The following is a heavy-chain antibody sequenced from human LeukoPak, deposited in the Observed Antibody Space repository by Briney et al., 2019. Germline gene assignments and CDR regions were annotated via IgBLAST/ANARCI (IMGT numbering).Heavy chain of an antibody. CDR1: GFTFSNAW. J-gene: IGHJ6*02. D-gene: IGHD3-22*01. V-gene: IGHV3-15*01. CDR3: TTGVTMIVVQDYYYGMDV. CDR2: IKSKTDGGTT. Sequence: GGSLRLSCAASGFTFSNAWMSWVRQAPGKGLEWVGRIKSKTDGGTTDYAAPVKGRFTISRDDSKNTLYLQMNSLKTEDTAVYYCTTGVTMIVVQDYYYGMDVWGQGTTVTVSS.